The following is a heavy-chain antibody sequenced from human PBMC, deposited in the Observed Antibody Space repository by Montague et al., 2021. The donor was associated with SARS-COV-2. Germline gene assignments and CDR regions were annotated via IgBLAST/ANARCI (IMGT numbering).Heavy chain of an antibody. V-gene: IGHV4-34*01. Sequence: SETLSLTCAVYGASFSGYYWSWIRQPPGKGLEWIGEINHSGSTNYNPSLKSRVTISVDTSKNQFSLKLSSVTAADTAVYYCARGSWHIVVVTAIRDGYYGMDVWGQGTTVTVSS. D-gene: IGHD2-21*02. CDR1: GASFSGYY. CDR2: INHSGST. J-gene: IGHJ6*02. CDR3: ARGSWHIVVVTAIRDGYYGMDV.